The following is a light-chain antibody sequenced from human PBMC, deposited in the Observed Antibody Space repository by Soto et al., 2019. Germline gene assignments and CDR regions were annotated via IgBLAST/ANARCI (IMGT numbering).Light chain of an antibody. CDR1: QSVTNNY. CDR3: QQYRSSGT. CDR2: GAP. Sequence: EIVLTQSPGTLSLSPGERATLSCRASQSVTNNYLSWYQQKPGQPHTLLIYGAPNRATGIPDRFSGSESGTDFTLTISRLQPEDFAVYYCQQYRSSGTFGQGTKVEIK. V-gene: IGKV3-20*01. J-gene: IGKJ1*01.